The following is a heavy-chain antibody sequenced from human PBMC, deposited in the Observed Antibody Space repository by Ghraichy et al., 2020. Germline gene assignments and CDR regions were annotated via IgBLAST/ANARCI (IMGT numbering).Heavy chain of an antibody. CDR2: IYSAGYA. CDR1: GFTVSSKY. V-gene: IGHV3-53*01. CDR3: VRGPLGYFDL. J-gene: IGHJ2*01. Sequence: GSLRLSCAASGFTVSSKYMSWVRQAPGKGLEWVSVIYSAGYAYYADSVKGRFTLSRDNAKNTLYLQMNSLRAEDTAVYYCVRGPLGYFDLWGRGTLVTVSS.